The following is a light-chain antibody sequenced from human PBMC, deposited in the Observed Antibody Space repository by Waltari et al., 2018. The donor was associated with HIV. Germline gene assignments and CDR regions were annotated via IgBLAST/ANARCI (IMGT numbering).Light chain of an antibody. CDR3: QQSFSAAIT. J-gene: IGKJ5*01. Sequence: DIQMTQSPSSLSAPVGASVTITCRARQHINNHLNWYQQTPGQPPNLLIYGASSLQPGVPSRFSARTSGANFTLTITRLQPEDFASYYCQQSFSAAITLGQGTRL. V-gene: IGKV1-39*01. CDR1: QHINNH. CDR2: GAS.